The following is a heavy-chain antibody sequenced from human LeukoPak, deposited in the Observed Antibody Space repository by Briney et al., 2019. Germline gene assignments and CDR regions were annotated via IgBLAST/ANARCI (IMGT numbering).Heavy chain of an antibody. CDR1: GFTFSRFG. V-gene: IGHV3-48*01. CDR2: ISSSSSSSM. D-gene: IGHD3-3*01. Sequence: GGSLRLSCAASGFTFSRFGMNWVRQAPGKGLEWVSCISSSSSSSMYYADSVKGRFTISRDNSKNTLYLQMNSLRAEDTAVYYCAKDAVLRFLEWSLNAFDIWGQGTMVTVSS. CDR3: AKDAVLRFLEWSLNAFDI. J-gene: IGHJ3*02.